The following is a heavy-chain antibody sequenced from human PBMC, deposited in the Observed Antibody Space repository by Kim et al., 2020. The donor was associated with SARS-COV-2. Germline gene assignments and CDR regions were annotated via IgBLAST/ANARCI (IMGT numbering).Heavy chain of an antibody. CDR1: GFTVNNNY. CDR2: LYAGGTT. Sequence: GSLRLSCTASGFTVNNNYLSWVRQVAGKGLEWVSVLYAGGTTYYADSVKGRFTISRDTSKNTVYLQMHSLRVEDTAVYYCAKDSSAWGDAFDIWGQGTMVTVSS. V-gene: IGHV3-53*01. D-gene: IGHD6-19*01. J-gene: IGHJ3*02. CDR3: AKDSSAWGDAFDI.